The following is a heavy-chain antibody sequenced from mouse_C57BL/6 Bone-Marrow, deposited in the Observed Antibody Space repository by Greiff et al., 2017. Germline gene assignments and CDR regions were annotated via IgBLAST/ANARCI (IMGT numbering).Heavy chain of an antibody. CDR3: ARLGDYDGFDY. V-gene: IGHV1-18*01. J-gene: IGHJ2*01. CDR2: INPNNGGT. Sequence: VQLKESGPELVKPGASVKIPCKASGYTFTDYNMDWVKQSHGKSLEWIGDINPNNGGTIYNQKFKGKATLTVDKSSSTAYMELRSLTSEDTAVYYCARLGDYDGFDYWGQGTTLTVSS. CDR1: GYTFTDYN. D-gene: IGHD2-4*01.